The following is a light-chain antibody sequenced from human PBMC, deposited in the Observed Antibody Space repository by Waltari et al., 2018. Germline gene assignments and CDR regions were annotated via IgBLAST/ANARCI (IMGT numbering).Light chain of an antibody. CDR3: LVWHSTIDHQGV. J-gene: IGLJ2*01. CDR1: QTGRKS. CDR2: YDS. Sequence: SYVVTQSPSVSVAPGETARLTCGGAQTGRKSVDWYQQRPGQAPVLVISYDSDRPSGIPERFSGSNSGNTATLTISWVEAEDEADYYCLVWHSTIDHQGVFGGGTKLTVL. V-gene: IGLV3-21*04.